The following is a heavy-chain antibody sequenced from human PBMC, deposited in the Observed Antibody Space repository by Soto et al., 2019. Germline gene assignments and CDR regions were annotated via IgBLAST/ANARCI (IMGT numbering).Heavy chain of an antibody. D-gene: IGHD4-17*01. V-gene: IGHV4-31*03. CDR1: GGSISSGGYY. CDR2: IYYSGST. Sequence: KTSETLSLTCTVSGGSISSGGYYWSWIRQHPGKGLEWIGYIYYSGSTYYNPSLKSRVTISVDTSKNQFSLKLSSVTAADTAVYYCAREVLVGDYRRYYFDYWGQGTLVTVSS. CDR3: AREVLVGDYRRYYFDY. J-gene: IGHJ4*02.